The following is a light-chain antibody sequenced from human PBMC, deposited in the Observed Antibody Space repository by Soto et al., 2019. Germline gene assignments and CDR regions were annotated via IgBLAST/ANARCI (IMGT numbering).Light chain of an antibody. CDR3: NSYAGSNGVV. V-gene: IGLV2-14*02. J-gene: IGLJ2*01. CDR2: EVS. CDR1: STDVGNCDL. Sequence: QSALTQPASVSGSPGQSITISCTGTSTDVGNCDLVSWCQQHPGKAPKVMIYEVSKRPSGVPDRFSGSKSGNTASLTVSGLQTEEEADYYCNSYAGSNGVVFGGGTKLTVL.